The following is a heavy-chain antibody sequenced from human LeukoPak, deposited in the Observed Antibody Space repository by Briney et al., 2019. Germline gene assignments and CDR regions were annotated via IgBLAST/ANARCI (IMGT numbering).Heavy chain of an antibody. CDR3: ARRALTSIAAAASSVRFDI. D-gene: IGHD6-13*01. V-gene: IGHV1-2*02. CDR2: INPNSGGT. J-gene: IGHJ4*02. CDR1: GYTFTGYY. Sequence: ASVKVSCKASGYTFTGYYIHWVRQAPGQGLEWMGWINPNSGGTKYAQKFQGRVTMTRDTSIKTAYMDLSGLSSHDTAVFYCARRALTSIAAAASSVRFDIWGQGTLVTVSS.